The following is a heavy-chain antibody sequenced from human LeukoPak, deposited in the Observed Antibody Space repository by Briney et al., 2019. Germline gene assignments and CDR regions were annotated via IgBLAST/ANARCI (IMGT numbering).Heavy chain of an antibody. J-gene: IGHJ4*02. CDR3: ARGGAVAAFDY. CDR1: GFTVSSNH. V-gene: IGHV3-53*01. Sequence: PGGSLRLSCAASGFTVSSNHMSWVRQAPGKGLEWVSVIYSGGSTYYADSVKDRFTISRDNSKNTLYLQMNSLRAEDTAVYYCARGGAVAAFDYWGQGTLVTVSS. D-gene: IGHD6-19*01. CDR2: IYSGGST.